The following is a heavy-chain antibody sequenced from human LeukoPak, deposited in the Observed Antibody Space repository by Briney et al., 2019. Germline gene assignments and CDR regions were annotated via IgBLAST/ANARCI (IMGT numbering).Heavy chain of an antibody. CDR3: ARARGYSGYEWGAFDI. D-gene: IGHD5-12*01. Sequence: SETLSLTCTVSGGSISSYYWSWIRQPPGKGLEWIGYIYYSGSTNYNPSLKSRVTISVDTSKNQFSLKLSSVTAADTAVYYCARARGYSGYEWGAFDIWGQGQWSPSLQ. J-gene: IGHJ3*02. CDR1: GGSISSYY. CDR2: IYYSGST. V-gene: IGHV4-59*12.